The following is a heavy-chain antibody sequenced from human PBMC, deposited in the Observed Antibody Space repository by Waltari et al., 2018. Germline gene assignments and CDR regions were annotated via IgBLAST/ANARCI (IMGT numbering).Heavy chain of an antibody. D-gene: IGHD3-10*01. CDR3: ASWGMVQGVEWFDP. CDR1: GGTFSSYA. CDR2: IIPIFGTA. Sequence: QVQLVQSGAEVKKPGSSVKVSCKASGGTFSSYAISWVRQAPGQGLEWMGGIIPIFGTANDAQKCQGRVTITADESTSTAYMELSSLRSEDTAVYYCASWGMVQGVEWFDPWGQGTLVTVSS. J-gene: IGHJ5*02. V-gene: IGHV1-69*13.